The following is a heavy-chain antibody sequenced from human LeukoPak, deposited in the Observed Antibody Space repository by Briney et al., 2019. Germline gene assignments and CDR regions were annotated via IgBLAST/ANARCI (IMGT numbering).Heavy chain of an antibody. CDR2: IYYSGST. V-gene: IGHV4-39*01. CDR3: ARYCRSTSCPGGAFDI. CDR1: GGSISSTGYF. Sequence: SETLSLTCTVSGGSISSTGYFWGWIRQPPGKGLEWIGTIYYSGSTYYNPSLKSRVTISVDTSKSQFSLKLSSVTAADTAVYYCARYCRSTSCPGGAFDIWGQGTMVTVSS. D-gene: IGHD2-2*01. J-gene: IGHJ3*02.